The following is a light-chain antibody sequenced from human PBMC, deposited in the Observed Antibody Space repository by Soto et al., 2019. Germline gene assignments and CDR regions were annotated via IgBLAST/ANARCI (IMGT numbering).Light chain of an antibody. V-gene: IGLV1-47*02. CDR1: SSNIGNNY. J-gene: IGLJ3*02. CDR2: NND. CDR3: ATWDDSLGGV. Sequence: QPVLTQSPSVSAAPGQKVTISCSGSSSNIGNNYVSWYQQFPGMAPRLIIYNNDRRPSGVPDRFSGSKSGTSVSLAISGLRSEDEADYYCATWDDSLGGVFGGGTKLTVL.